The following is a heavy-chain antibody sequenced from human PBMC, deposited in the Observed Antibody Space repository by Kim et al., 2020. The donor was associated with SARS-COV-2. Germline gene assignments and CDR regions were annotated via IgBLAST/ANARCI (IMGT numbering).Heavy chain of an antibody. Sequence: SETLSLTCTVSGVSISSSSYYWGWIRQPPGKGLEWIGSIYYSGSTYYNPSLKSRVTISVDTSKNQFSLKLSSVTAADTAVYYCARHGAGFERLVGGSEYYYDSSAPYWYFDLWGRGTLVTVSS. CDR3: ARHGAGFERLVGGSEYYYDSSAPYWYFDL. V-gene: IGHV4-39*01. CDR1: GVSISSSSYY. D-gene: IGHD3-22*01. J-gene: IGHJ2*01. CDR2: IYYSGST.